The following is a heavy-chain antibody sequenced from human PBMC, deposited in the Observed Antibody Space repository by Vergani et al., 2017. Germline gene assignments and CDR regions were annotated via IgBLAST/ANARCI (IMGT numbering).Heavy chain of an antibody. D-gene: IGHD6-19*01. CDR1: GGSFSGYY. J-gene: IGHJ4*02. V-gene: IGHV4-34*01. CDR2: INHSGST. Sequence: QVQLQQWGAGLLKPSETLSLTCAVYGGSFSGYYWSWIRQPPRKGLEWIGEINHSGSTNYNPSLKSRVTISVDTSKNQFSLKLGSVTAADTAVYYSARNCRSGLYAGCSVYWGQGTLVTVSS. CDR3: ARNCRSGLYAGCSVY.